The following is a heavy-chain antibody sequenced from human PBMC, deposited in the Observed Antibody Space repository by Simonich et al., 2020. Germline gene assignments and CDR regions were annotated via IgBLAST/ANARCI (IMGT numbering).Heavy chain of an antibody. D-gene: IGHD6-25*01. V-gene: IGHV1-2*02. CDR3: ARGGLGHWYFDL. CDR1: GYTFTGYY. J-gene: IGHJ2*01. Sequence: QVQLVQSGAEVKKPGASVKVSCKASGYTFTGYYMHWVRQAPGQGLKGMGWINPNSGGTNYAQKVKGRGTMTRDTSISTAYMELSRLRSDDTAVYYCARGGLGHWYFDLWGRGTLVTVSS. CDR2: INPNSGGT.